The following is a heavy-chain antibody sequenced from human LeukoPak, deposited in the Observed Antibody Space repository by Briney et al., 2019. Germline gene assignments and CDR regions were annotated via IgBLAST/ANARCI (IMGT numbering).Heavy chain of an antibody. D-gene: IGHD4-17*01. CDR1: GFTFSNYA. CDR2: ISGSGYST. CDR3: AKDYADYAYYCHY. V-gene: IGHV3-23*01. Sequence: PGGSLRLSCAASGFTFSNYAMNWVRQAPGKGLEWVSVISGSGYSTYYADSVKGRFTISRDNSKNTLYLQTNSLRAEDTAVYYCAKDYADYAYYCHYWGQGTLVTVSS. J-gene: IGHJ4*02.